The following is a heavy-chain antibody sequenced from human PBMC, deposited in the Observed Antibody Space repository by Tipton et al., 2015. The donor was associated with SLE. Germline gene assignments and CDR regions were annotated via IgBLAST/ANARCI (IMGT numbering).Heavy chain of an antibody. CDR1: GYTFISYD. V-gene: IGHV1-18*01. Sequence: QSGAEVKKPGASVRVSCKASGYTFISYDITWVRQAPGQGLEWMGWYSAYNGNSNYAQMLQGRLTMTTDTSTSTAYMELRSLTSDDTAVYYCARGEVRRLGGGGYEYGMDVWGQGTTVTVSS. CDR3: ARGEVRRLGGGGYEYGMDV. CDR2: YSAYNGNS. D-gene: IGHD3-16*01. J-gene: IGHJ6*02.